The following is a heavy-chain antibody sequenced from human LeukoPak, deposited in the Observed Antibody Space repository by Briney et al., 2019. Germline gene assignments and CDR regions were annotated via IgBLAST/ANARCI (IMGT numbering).Heavy chain of an antibody. J-gene: IGHJ3*02. D-gene: IGHD6-19*01. CDR2: IIPILGIA. CDR3: ARVDSSGWRIDI. CDR1: GGTFSSYA. V-gene: IGHV1-69*04. Sequence: SVKVSCKASGGTFSSYAISWVRQAPGQGLEWMGRIIPILGIANYAQKFQGRVTITADKSTSTAYMELSSLRSEDTAVYYCARVDSSGWRIDIWGQGTMVTVSS.